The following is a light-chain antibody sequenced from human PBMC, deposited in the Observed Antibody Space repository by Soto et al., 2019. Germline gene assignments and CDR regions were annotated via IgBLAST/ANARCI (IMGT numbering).Light chain of an antibody. CDR2: GAS. CDR3: QQYGSSLSIT. V-gene: IGKV3-20*01. Sequence: EIVLVQSPVTLSLSPGERATLSCRAIQSVSSSYLAWYQQKPGQAPRLLIYGASSRATGIPDRFSGSGSGTDFTLTISRLEPEDFAVYYCQQYGSSLSITFGQGTRLEIK. J-gene: IGKJ5*01. CDR1: QSVSSSY.